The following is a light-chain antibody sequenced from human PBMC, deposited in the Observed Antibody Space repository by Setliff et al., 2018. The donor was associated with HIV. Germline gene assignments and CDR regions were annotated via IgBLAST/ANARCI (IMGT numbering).Light chain of an antibody. CDR3: CSYADASIQYI. CDR1: SSDIGTYNL. Sequence: QSALAQPASVSGSPGQSITISCTGTSSDIGTYNLVSWYQQHPGKAPKVIIYEVNKRPSGVSNRFSASKSGNTASLTISGLQAEDEAEYYCCSYADASIQYIFGVGTKVTVL. J-gene: IGLJ1*01. CDR2: EVN. V-gene: IGLV2-23*02.